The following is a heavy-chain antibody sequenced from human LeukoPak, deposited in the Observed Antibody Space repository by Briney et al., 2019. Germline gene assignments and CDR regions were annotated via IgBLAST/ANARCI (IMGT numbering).Heavy chain of an antibody. CDR1: GGSISSHY. Sequence: SETLSLTCTVSGGSISSHYWSWIRQPPGKGLEWIGYIHYRGSINYNPSLKRRVTISVDTSKNQFSLKLSSVTAADTAVYHCAREGYGSFDYWGQGTLVTVSS. D-gene: IGHD5-24*01. CDR3: AREGYGSFDY. J-gene: IGHJ4*02. V-gene: IGHV4-59*11. CDR2: IHYRGSI.